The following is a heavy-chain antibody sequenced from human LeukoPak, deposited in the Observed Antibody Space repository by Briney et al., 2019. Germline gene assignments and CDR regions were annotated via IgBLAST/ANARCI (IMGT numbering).Heavy chain of an antibody. CDR3: ARDVGVGQLIPFDY. V-gene: IGHV1-18*01. Sequence: ASVKVSCKASGYTFTSYGISWVRQAPGQGLEWMGWISAYNGNTNYAQKLQGRVTMTTDTSTSTAYMELRSLRSDDTAAYYCARDVGVGQLIPFDYWGQGTLVTVSS. D-gene: IGHD6-6*01. J-gene: IGHJ4*02. CDR2: ISAYNGNT. CDR1: GYTFTSYG.